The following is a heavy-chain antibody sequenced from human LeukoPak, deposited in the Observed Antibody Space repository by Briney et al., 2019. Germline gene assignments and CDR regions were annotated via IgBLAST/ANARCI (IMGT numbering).Heavy chain of an antibody. D-gene: IGHD2-21*01. CDR1: GFTFSSYG. CDR2: ISYDGVDK. Sequence: PGRSLRLSCAASGFTFSSYGMHWVRQAPGKGLEWVAVISYDGVDKYYANSVKGRFTISRDNSKNTLCLQMDSLTAADTATYYCAKALFPTPIGFILSFDPRGQGTLVTVSA. V-gene: IGHV3-30*18. J-gene: IGHJ5*02. CDR3: AKALFPTPIGFILSFDP.